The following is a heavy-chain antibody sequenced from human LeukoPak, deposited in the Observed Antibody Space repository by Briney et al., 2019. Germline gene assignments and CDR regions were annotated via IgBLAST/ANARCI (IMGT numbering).Heavy chain of an antibody. J-gene: IGHJ5*02. CDR2: ISWDGGST. D-gene: IGHD2-2*01. Sequence: PGGSLRLSCAASGFTFDDYTMHWVRQAPGKGLEWVSVISWDGGSTYYADSVKGRFTISRDNNKNSLYLQMSSLRTEDTALYYCAKARYCSSTSCPDNWFDPWGQGTLVTVSS. CDR3: AKARYCSSTSCPDNWFDP. CDR1: GFTFDDYT. V-gene: IGHV3-43*01.